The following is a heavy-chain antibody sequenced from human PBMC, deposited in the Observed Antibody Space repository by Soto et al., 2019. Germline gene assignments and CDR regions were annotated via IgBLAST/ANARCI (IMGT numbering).Heavy chain of an antibody. CDR3: AIRSRDCFSTSCPTYYFDH. CDR1: GYDFISYW. CDR2: IYPGDSDT. D-gene: IGHD2-2*01. V-gene: IGHV5-51*01. J-gene: IGHJ4*02. Sequence: GESLKISCKGSGYDFISYWIGWVRQMPGTGLEWMGIIYPGDSDTRYSPSLPGKLSITADKSTSPTYLHWSSLRASDTAMYYCAIRSRDCFSTSCPTYYFDHWGQGTLVTVSS.